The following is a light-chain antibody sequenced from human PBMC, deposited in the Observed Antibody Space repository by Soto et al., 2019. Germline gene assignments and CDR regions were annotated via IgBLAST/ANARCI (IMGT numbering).Light chain of an antibody. Sequence: IVLTQSPGTLSLSPGERATLYCRASQSVTRASLAWYQQRPGQAPRLLIYGAPSRATGVPDRFSGGGSGTDFTLTISILEPEDLGVYYCQHYGTTFGPGTKVDIK. CDR3: QHYGTT. V-gene: IGKV3-20*01. CDR2: GAP. J-gene: IGKJ1*01. CDR1: QSVTRAS.